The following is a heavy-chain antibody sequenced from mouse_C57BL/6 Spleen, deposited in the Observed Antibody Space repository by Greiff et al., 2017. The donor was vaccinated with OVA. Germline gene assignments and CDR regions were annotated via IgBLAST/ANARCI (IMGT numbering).Heavy chain of an antibody. V-gene: IGHV3-6*01. Sequence: EVKLLESGPGLVKPSQSLSLTCSVTGYSITSGYYWNWIRQFPGNKLEWMGYISYDGSNNYNPSLKNRISITRDTSKNQFFLKLNSVTTEDTATYYCARGDDYDDYYAMDYWGQGTSVTVSS. D-gene: IGHD2-4*01. CDR3: ARGDDYDDYYAMDY. J-gene: IGHJ4*01. CDR1: GYSITSGYY. CDR2: ISYDGSN.